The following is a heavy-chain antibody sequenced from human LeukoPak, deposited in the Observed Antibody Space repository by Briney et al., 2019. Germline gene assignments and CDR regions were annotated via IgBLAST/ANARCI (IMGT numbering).Heavy chain of an antibody. D-gene: IGHD1-1*01. CDR2: IYHSGST. CDR3: AREGYWNDQRDDY. CDR1: GGSISSGGYY. J-gene: IGHJ4*02. V-gene: IGHV4-30-2*01. Sequence: SETLSLTCTVSGGSISSGGYYWSWIRQPPGKGLEWIGYIYHSGSTYYNPSLKSRVTISVDRSKNQFSLKLSSVTAADTAVYYCAREGYWNDQRDDYWGQGTLVTVSS.